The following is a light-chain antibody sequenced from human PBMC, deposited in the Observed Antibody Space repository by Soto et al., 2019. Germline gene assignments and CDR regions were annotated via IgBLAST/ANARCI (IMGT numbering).Light chain of an antibody. CDR2: GAS. V-gene: IGKV3-20*01. CDR3: QHYGGSFT. CDR1: ESVSSVY. J-gene: IGKJ5*01. Sequence: EIVLTQSPGTLSLSPGERATLSCRASESVSSVYLAWYQHKPGQAPRLLIFGASSRATAIPDRFSGSGSGTDFTLTISRLEPEAFAVYYCQHYGGSFTFGQGTRLEMK.